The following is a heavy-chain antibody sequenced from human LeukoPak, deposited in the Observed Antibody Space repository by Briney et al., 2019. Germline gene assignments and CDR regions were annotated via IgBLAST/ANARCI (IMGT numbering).Heavy chain of an antibody. CDR2: ISPYNGKT. V-gene: IGHV1-18*01. D-gene: IGHD6-19*01. CDR1: GYTFTNFG. Sequence: GPSVKLSCKASGYTFTNFGISWVRQAPGQGLEWVGWISPYNGKTHYAQRLQGRVTMTTDTSTSTAYMELRSLRSDDTALYYCARDRRSSGWGDYYYFYYMDVWGEGTTVTISS. J-gene: IGHJ6*03. CDR3: ARDRRSSGWGDYYYFYYMDV.